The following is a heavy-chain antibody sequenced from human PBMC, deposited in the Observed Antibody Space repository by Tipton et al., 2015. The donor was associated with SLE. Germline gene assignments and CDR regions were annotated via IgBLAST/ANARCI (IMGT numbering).Heavy chain of an antibody. D-gene: IGHD1-26*01. CDR1: GFTFSSYG. V-gene: IGHV3-23*01. J-gene: IGHJ3*01. Sequence: SLRLSCAASGFTFSSYGMSWVRQAPAQGLEWVSAVSGSGGRTYYADSVKGRFTISRDNSKNTLYVQMNNLRAEDTAVYYCARRYPITWGQGTMVTVSS. CDR3: ARRYPIT. CDR2: VSGSGGRT.